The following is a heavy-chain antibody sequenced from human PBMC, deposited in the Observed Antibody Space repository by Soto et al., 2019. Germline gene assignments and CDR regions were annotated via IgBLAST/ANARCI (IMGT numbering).Heavy chain of an antibody. J-gene: IGHJ4*02. CDR1: GLTFSNYA. CDR3: ANDPLSSASYIYFVY. CDR2: ISGSGDTT. V-gene: IGHV3-23*01. D-gene: IGHD3-10*01. Sequence: GGCLRLSCAASGLTFSNYAMSWVRQAPGKGLEWVSSISGSGDTTYYADSVKGRFTISRDNSKNTLYLQLNSLRAEDTAIYYCANDPLSSASYIYFVYWGQGSLVTVSS.